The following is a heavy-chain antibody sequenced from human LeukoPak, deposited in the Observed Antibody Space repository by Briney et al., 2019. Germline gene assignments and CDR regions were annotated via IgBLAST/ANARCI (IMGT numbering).Heavy chain of an antibody. Sequence: GGSLRLTCAASGFTFSSSAMTWVRQVLGKGLEWVSTTGVSGSYYADSVKGRFTISRDNSKNTLYLQMNSLRAEDTAVYYCARCYTYGTTWFGGLDVWGQGTTVTVSS. CDR1: GFTFSSSA. D-gene: IGHD3-10*01. CDR3: ARCYTYGTTWFGGLDV. V-gene: IGHV3-23*01. CDR2: TGVSGS. J-gene: IGHJ6*02.